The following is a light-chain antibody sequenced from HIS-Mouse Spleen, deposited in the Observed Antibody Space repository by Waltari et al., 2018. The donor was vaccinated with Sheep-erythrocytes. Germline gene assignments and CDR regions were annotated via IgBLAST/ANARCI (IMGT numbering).Light chain of an antibody. Sequence: SYELTQPPSVSVSPGQTARITCSGDALPKKYAYWYQQKSRQAPLLVIYEDSKRPSGVPERFSGSSSGTMATLTISGAQVEDEADYYWYSTDSSGNHSVFGGVTKLTVL. CDR3: YSTDSSGNHSV. J-gene: IGLJ2*01. CDR1: ALPKKY. V-gene: IGLV3-10*01. CDR2: EDS.